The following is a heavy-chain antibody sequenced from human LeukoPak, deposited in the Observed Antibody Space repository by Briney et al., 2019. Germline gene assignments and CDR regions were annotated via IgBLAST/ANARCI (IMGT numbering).Heavy chain of an antibody. CDR3: ARLSEGSYFDY. D-gene: IGHD3-10*01. V-gene: IGHV4-59*08. Sequence: SETLSLTCTVSGGSISSYYWSWIRQPPGKGLEWIGYIYYSGSTNYNPSLKSRVTISVDTSKNQFSLKLSSVTAADTAVYYCARLSEGSYFDYWGQGTLVTVSS. CDR2: IYYSGST. CDR1: GGSISSYY. J-gene: IGHJ4*02.